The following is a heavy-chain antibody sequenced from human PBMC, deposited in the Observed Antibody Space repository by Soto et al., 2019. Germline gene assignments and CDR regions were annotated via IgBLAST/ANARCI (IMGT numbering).Heavy chain of an antibody. J-gene: IGHJ4*02. CDR2: IYYSGST. CDR3: ARASYYYDSSGYYLYYFDY. Sequence: SETLSLTCTVSGGSISSYYWSWIRQPPGKELEWIGYIYYSGSTNYNPSLKSRVTISVDTSKNQFSLKLSSVTAADTAVYYCARASYYYDSSGYYLYYFDYRGQGTLVTVSS. CDR1: GGSISSYY. V-gene: IGHV4-59*13. D-gene: IGHD3-22*01.